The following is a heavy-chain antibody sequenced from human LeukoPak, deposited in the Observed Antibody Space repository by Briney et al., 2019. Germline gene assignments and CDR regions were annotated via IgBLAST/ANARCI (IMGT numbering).Heavy chain of an antibody. D-gene: IGHD6-13*01. CDR3: AREGSSWYSPYYYYCYGMDV. V-gene: IGHV1-46*01. J-gene: IGHJ6*02. CDR1: GYTFTSYY. CDR2: INPSVGST. Sequence: ASVKVSCKASGYTFTSYYMHWVPQAPGQGLEWRGIINPSVGSTSYAQKFQGRVTMTRDTSTSTVYMELSSLRSEDTAVYYCAREGSSWYSPYYYYCYGMDVWGQGTPVTVSS.